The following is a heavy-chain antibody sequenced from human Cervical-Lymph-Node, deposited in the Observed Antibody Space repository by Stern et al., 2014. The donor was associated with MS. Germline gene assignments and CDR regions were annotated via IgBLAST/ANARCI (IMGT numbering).Heavy chain of an antibody. CDR1: GGTFSNYA. CDR3: ARDHYGANSLNYSDYVMDV. D-gene: IGHD4-23*01. J-gene: IGHJ6*02. CDR2: IIPFLGIV. Sequence: VQLVESGGEVKKPGSSVKVSCKASGGTFSNYAISWVRQAPGQGLEWMGRIIPFLGIVNDAQRLQGRGTITADRSTSTAYMELRSLRSEDTDVHYCARDHYGANSLNYSDYVMDVWGQGTTVIVSS. V-gene: IGHV1-69*09.